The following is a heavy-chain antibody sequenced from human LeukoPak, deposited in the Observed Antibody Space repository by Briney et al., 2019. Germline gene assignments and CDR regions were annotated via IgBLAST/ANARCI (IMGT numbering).Heavy chain of an antibody. J-gene: IGHJ6*03. CDR3: AKHGYCSSASCSPYYYYYMDV. CDR2: ISGSGDST. V-gene: IGHV3-23*01. Sequence: PGGSLRLSCAASGFTFSSYAMSWVRQARGKGLEWVSTISGSGDSTYYADSVKGRFTISRDNSKNTLYLQMNSLRAEDTAVYYCAKHGYCSSASCSPYYYYYMDVWGKGTTVTVSS. D-gene: IGHD2-2*01. CDR1: GFTFSSYA.